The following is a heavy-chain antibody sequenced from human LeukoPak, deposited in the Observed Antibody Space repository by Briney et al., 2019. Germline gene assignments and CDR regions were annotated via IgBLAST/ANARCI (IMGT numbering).Heavy chain of an antibody. D-gene: IGHD5-18*01. CDR3: ARTGYSYGTYYFDY. V-gene: IGHV3-7*01. CDR1: GFTLTSYW. CDR2: IKQDGGEK. Sequence: GGSLRLSRAASGFTLTSYWMSWVRQAPGQGLEWVANIKQDGGEKYYVESVKGRFTISRDNAKNSLYLQMNSLRVEDTALYYCARTGYSYGTYYFDYWGQGTLVTVSS. J-gene: IGHJ4*02.